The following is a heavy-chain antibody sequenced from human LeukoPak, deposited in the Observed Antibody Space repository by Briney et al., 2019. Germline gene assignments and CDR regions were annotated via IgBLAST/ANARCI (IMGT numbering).Heavy chain of an antibody. Sequence: GGSLRLSCAASGFTFRSNGMNWVRQAPGKGLEWVAIIWYDGSKEYYADSVKGRFTISRDNSKNTVYLQMDSLRAEDTAVYYCARDGYGMDVWGQGTTVTVSS. CDR2: IWYDGSKE. CDR1: GFTFRSNG. V-gene: IGHV3-33*01. CDR3: ARDGYGMDV. J-gene: IGHJ6*02.